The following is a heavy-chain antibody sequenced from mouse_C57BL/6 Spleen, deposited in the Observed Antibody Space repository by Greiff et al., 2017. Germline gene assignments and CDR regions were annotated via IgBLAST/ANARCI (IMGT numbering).Heavy chain of an antibody. D-gene: IGHD4-1*02. V-gene: IGHV1-50*01. CDR1: GYSFTSYW. CDR2: IDPSDSYT. Sequence: QVQLQQPGAELVKPGASVKLSCKASGYSFTSYWMQWVKQRPGQGLEWIGEIDPSDSYTNYNQKVKGKATLTVDTSSSTAYMQLSSLTSEDSAVYYCARSPTGNFDYWGQGTTLTVSS. J-gene: IGHJ2*01. CDR3: ARSPTGNFDY.